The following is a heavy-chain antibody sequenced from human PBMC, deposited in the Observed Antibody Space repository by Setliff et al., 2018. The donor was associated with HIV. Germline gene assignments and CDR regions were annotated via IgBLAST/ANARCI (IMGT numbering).Heavy chain of an antibody. CDR1: GGSFSSYY. Sequence: SETLSLTCAVYGGSFSSYYWIWIRQPPGKGLEWIGEINHSGSTNYNPSLKSRVTISVDKSKNQFSLKLSSVTAADTAVYYCARRGTEWLDFDYWGQGTLVTVSS. CDR2: INHSGST. J-gene: IGHJ4*02. D-gene: IGHD3-3*01. CDR3: ARRGTEWLDFDY. V-gene: IGHV4-34*01.